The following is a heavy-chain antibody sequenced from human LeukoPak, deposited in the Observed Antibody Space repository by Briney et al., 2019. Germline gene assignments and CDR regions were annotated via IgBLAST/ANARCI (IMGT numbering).Heavy chain of an antibody. CDR1: GYTFTGYY. D-gene: IGHD1-26*01. Sequence: GASVKVSCKASGYTFTGYYMHWVRQAPGQGLEWMGWINPNSGGTNYAQKFQGRVTMTRDTSISTAYMELSRPRSDDTAVYYCARSVLGATGRLDYWGQGTLVTVSS. CDR2: INPNSGGT. CDR3: ARSVLGATGRLDY. J-gene: IGHJ4*02. V-gene: IGHV1-2*02.